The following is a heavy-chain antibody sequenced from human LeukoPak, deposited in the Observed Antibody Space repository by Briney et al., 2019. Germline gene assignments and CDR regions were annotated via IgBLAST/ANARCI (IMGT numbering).Heavy chain of an antibody. CDR2: ISHSGTT. CDR3: ARKGPEHLPTYFDH. J-gene: IGHJ4*02. V-gene: IGHV4-4*02. Sequence: SETLSLTCAVSGDSISSDNWWNWVRQPPGKGLEWIAEISHSGTTLYNPSLKSRVTISVDKSKNQFSLHLNSVTAADTAVYYCARKGPEHLPTYFDHWGRGILVTVSS. CDR1: GDSISSDNW. D-gene: IGHD2-21*01.